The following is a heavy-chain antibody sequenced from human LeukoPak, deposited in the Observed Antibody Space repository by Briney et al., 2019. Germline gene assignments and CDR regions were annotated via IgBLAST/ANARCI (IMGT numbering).Heavy chain of an antibody. CDR1: GGSISSYY. CDR2: IYYSGST. CDR3: ARSPTLFYFDS. Sequence: PSETLSLTCTVSGGSISSYYWSWIRQPPGKGLEWIGYIYYSGSTNYNPSLKSRVTISVDTSKNQFSLKLTSVTAADTAVYYCARSPTLFYFDSWGLGTLVTVSS. V-gene: IGHV4-59*08. J-gene: IGHJ4*02.